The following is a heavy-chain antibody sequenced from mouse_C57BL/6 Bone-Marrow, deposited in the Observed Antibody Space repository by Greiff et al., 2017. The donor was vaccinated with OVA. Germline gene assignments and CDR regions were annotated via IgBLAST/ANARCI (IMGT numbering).Heavy chain of an antibody. Sequence: VQLQQSGPELVKPGASVKISCKASGYSFTGYYMNWVKQSPEKSLEWIGEINPSTGGTSYNQKFKAKATLTVDKSSSTAYMQLKSLTSEDSAVYYCARITTVVARYFDVWGKGTTVTVSS. CDR3: ARITTVVARYFDV. V-gene: IGHV1-42*01. D-gene: IGHD1-1*01. J-gene: IGHJ1*03. CDR1: GYSFTGYY. CDR2: INPSTGGT.